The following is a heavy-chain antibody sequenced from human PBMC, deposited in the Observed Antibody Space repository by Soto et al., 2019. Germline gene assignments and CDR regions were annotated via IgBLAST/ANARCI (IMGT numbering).Heavy chain of an antibody. CDR2: ISGRGGST. CDR3: AKDPELAAAAHAFDI. Sequence: GGSLRLSCASSGFSFSSYAMSWVRQATGKGLEWVSAISGRGGSTYYADSVMGRFTISRDNSKNTLYLQMNSLRAEDTALYYCAKDPELAAAAHAFDIWGQGTIVTVSS. D-gene: IGHD6-25*01. J-gene: IGHJ3*02. CDR1: GFSFSSYA. V-gene: IGHV3-23*01.